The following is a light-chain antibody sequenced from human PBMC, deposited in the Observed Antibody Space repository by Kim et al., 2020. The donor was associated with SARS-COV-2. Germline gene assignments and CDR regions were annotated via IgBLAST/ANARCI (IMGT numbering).Light chain of an antibody. J-gene: IGKJ2*01. V-gene: IGKV3-20*01. CDR3: QQYGTSPPYT. Sequence: SPGDRATLSCRASQTVSSNYLGWYQQKPGQAPRLLIYGASSRATGIPDRFSGSGSGTDFTLTISGLEPEDFAVYYCQQYGTSPPYTFGQGTKLEI. CDR2: GAS. CDR1: QTVSSNY.